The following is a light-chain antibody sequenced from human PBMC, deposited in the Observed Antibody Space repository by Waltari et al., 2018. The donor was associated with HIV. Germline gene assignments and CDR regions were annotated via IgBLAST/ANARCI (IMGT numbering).Light chain of an antibody. CDR1: SSDVGRYNL. CDR2: EVS. J-gene: IGLJ1*01. Sequence: QSALTQPASVSGSPGQSITISCTGTSSDVGRYNLVSWYQQHPGKAPKLMIYEVSKRPSVVSNRRSGSKSRNRAALRITALQAEDEADYYCCSYAASSTLYVFGPGTKFTIL. CDR3: CSYAASSTLYV. V-gene: IGLV2-23*02.